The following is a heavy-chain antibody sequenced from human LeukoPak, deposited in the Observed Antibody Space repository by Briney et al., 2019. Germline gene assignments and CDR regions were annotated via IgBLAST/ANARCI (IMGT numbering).Heavy chain of an antibody. CDR1: GFTFSSYG. CDR3: ARVNGYSYRKSNYFDY. D-gene: IGHD5-18*01. V-gene: IGHV3-33*01. J-gene: IGHJ4*02. Sequence: PGGSLRLSCAASGFTFSSYGMHWVRQAPGKGLEWVAVIWYDGSNKYYADSVKGRFTISRDNSKNTLYLQMNSLRAEDTAVYYCARVNGYSYRKSNYFDYWGQGTLVTVSS. CDR2: IWYDGSNK.